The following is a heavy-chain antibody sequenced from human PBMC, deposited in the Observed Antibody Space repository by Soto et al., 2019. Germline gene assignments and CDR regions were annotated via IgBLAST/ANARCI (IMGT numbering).Heavy chain of an antibody. D-gene: IGHD6-19*01. CDR2: ISGSSSTI. V-gene: IGHV3-48*02. CDR1: GLTFSNFF. CDR3: ARDREQSPEVRFDP. Sequence: GGSLRLSGAASGLTFSNFFMNSVRQAPGKGPEWVSYISGSSSTIHYADSVKGRFTISRDNAKNSLYLQMNSLRDEDTAVYYCARDREQSPEVRFDPWGQGTLVTVSS. J-gene: IGHJ5*02.